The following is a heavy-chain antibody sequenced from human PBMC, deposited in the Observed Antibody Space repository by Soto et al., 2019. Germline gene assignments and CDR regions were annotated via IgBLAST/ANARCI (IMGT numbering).Heavy chain of an antibody. CDR2: IIGGDGDK. J-gene: IGHJ5*01. V-gene: IGHV3-23*01. D-gene: IGHD3-9*01. CDR3: AKDRDPDGIWTFDS. Sequence: GGSLRLSCAASGFTFKTFTMNWVRQAPGKGLEWVSGIIGGDGDKFYSDSVKGRFTISRDNSKDMLFLQMSSLRVDDTAVYYCAKDRDPDGIWTFDSWGQGTLVTVSS. CDR1: GFTFKTFT.